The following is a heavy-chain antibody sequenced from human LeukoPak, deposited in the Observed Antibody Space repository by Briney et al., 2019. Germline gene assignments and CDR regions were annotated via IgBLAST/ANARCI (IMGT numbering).Heavy chain of an antibody. J-gene: IGHJ4*02. D-gene: IGHD2-2*01. V-gene: IGHV3-11*01. CDR3: AKAIVVVPAAIDY. Sequence: GGSLRLSCAASGFTFSDYYMSWIRQAPGKGLEWVSYISSSGSTIYYADSVKGRFTISRDSAKNSLYLQMNSLRAEDTAVYYCAKAIVVVPAAIDYWGQGTLVTVSS. CDR1: GFTFSDYY. CDR2: ISSSGSTI.